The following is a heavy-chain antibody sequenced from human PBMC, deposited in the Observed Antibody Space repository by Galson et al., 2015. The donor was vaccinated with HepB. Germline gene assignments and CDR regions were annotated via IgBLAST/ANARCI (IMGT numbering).Heavy chain of an antibody. V-gene: IGHV3-23*01. D-gene: IGHD6-13*01. J-gene: IGHJ5*02. CDR1: GFTFSNYA. Sequence: SLRLSCAASGFTFSNYAMSWVRQAPGKGLGWVSAISNSGASTYYADTVKGRFTMSRDNSKNTLSLQMSSLRAEDTAVYYCARYTAFSSSYKDNWFDPWGQGTLVTVSS. CDR2: ISNSGAST. CDR3: ARYTAFSSSYKDNWFDP.